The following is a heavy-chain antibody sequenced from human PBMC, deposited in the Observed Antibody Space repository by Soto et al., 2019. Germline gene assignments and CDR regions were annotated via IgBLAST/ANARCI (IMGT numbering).Heavy chain of an antibody. J-gene: IGHJ4*02. Sequence: ASVKVSCKASGYTFTSYGISWVRQAPGQGLEWMGWISAYNGNTNYAQKLQGRVTMTTDTSTSTAYMELRSLRSDDTAVYYCARVITPYDFWSGYGATNFDYWGQGTLVTVSS. CDR1: GYTFTSYG. V-gene: IGHV1-18*01. D-gene: IGHD3-3*01. CDR3: ARVITPYDFWSGYGATNFDY. CDR2: ISAYNGNT.